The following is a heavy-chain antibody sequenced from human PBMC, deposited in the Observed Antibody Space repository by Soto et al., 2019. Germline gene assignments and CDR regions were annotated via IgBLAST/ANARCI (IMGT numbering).Heavy chain of an antibody. J-gene: IGHJ4*02. CDR3: AKDWNYDFWSGYYYLGAAFDY. Sequence: GGSLRLSCAASGFTFSSYAMSWVRQAPGKGLEWVSAISGSGGSTYYADSVKGRFTISRDNSKNTLYLQMNSLRAEDTAVYYCAKDWNYDFWSGYYYLGAAFDYWGQGTLVTVSS. V-gene: IGHV3-23*01. D-gene: IGHD3-3*01. CDR2: ISGSGGST. CDR1: GFTFSSYA.